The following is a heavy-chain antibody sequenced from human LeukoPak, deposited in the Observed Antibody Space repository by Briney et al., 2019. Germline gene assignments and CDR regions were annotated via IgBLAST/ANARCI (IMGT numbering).Heavy chain of an antibody. CDR1: GFTFSSYW. CDR2: IKQDGSEK. Sequence: GGSLRLSCAASGFTFSSYWMSWVRQAPGKGLEWVANIKQDGSEKYYVDSVKGRFIISRDNAKNSLYLQMNSLRAEDTAVYYCARGTNPEMIGYYDFWSGYYTYYYYMDVWGKGTTVTVSS. D-gene: IGHD3-3*01. J-gene: IGHJ6*03. CDR3: ARGTNPEMIGYYDFWSGYYTYYYYMDV. V-gene: IGHV3-7*01.